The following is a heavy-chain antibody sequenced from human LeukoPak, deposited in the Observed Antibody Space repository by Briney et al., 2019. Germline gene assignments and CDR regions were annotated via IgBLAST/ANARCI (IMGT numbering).Heavy chain of an antibody. Sequence: GASVKVSCKASGYTFTGYYMHWVRQAPGQGLEWMGWNNPNSGGTNYAQKFQGRVTMTRDTSISTAYMELSRLRSDDTAVYYCARGTSSNGYSSSWYQTQHYYHYGMDVWGQGTTVTVSS. CDR2: NNPNSGGT. D-gene: IGHD6-13*01. V-gene: IGHV1-2*02. CDR1: GYTFTGYY. J-gene: IGHJ6*02. CDR3: ARGTSSNGYSSSWYQTQHYYHYGMDV.